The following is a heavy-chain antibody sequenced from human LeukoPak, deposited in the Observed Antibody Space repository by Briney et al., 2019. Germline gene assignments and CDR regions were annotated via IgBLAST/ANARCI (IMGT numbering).Heavy chain of an antibody. CDR3: ARESTSWYFDL. D-gene: IGHD2-2*01. CDR2: ISDSGGST. CDR1: GFPSSSYA. V-gene: IGHV3-64*04. Sequence: GGSLRLSCSASGFPSSSYAMHWVRQAPGKGLEYVSAISDSGGSTYYADSVKGRFTISRDNSKNTLYLQMNSLRAEDTAVYYCARESTSWYFDLWGRGTLVTVSS. J-gene: IGHJ2*01.